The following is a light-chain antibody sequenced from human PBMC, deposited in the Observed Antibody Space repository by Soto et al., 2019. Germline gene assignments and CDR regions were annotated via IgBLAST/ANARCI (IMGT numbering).Light chain of an antibody. V-gene: IGKV1-5*01. J-gene: IGKJ1*01. Sequence: DIQMTQSPSTLSASVGDRVAITCRASQTINSWLAWYQQKPGKAPKVLIFDASSLKTGVPLRFSGSGSGTEFTLTISNLQPDDFATYYCQQYDSYSSGPFGQGTKVDI. CDR3: QQYDSYSSGP. CDR1: QTINSW. CDR2: DAS.